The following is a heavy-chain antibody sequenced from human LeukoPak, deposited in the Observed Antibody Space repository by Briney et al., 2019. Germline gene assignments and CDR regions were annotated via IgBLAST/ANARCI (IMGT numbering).Heavy chain of an antibody. CDR1: GFTFSNFA. D-gene: IGHD6-13*01. J-gene: IGHJ4*02. CDR2: IVGSSST. CDR3: ARIGAGSSRDY. Sequence: GGSLRLSCAASGFTFSNFAMTWVRQAPGKGLEWVSSIVGSSSTYYSDSLKGRFTISRDNAKNSLYLQMNSLRAEDTAVYYCARIGAGSSRDYWGQGTLVTVSS. V-gene: IGHV3-21*01.